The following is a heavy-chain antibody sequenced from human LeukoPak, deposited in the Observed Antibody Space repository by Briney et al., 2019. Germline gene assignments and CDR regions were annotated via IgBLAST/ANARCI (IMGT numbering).Heavy chain of an antibody. CDR2: MYSTGST. Sequence: PGGSLRLSCAVSGFSVSGNYMSWVRQAPGKALEWVSVMYSTGSTDYADSVKGRFTISRDNSKNTLYLQMNSLRTEDTAVYYCAREGGPYSSTLRGCWGQGTLVTVSS. D-gene: IGHD6-19*01. V-gene: IGHV3-53*01. CDR3: AREGGPYSSTLRGC. CDR1: GFSVSGNY. J-gene: IGHJ4*02.